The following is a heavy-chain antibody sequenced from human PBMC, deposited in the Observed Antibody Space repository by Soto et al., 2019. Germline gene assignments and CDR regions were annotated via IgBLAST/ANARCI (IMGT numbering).Heavy chain of an antibody. J-gene: IGHJ5*02. CDR1: GYSISSGYY. CDR2: IYHGGST. Sequence: SETLSLTCTVSGYSISSGYYWGFLQQPPGKGLKLIGSIYHGGSTYYHPSLNSRVTSSINMTNNHAILVVNSVTDADTAVYSCAGVGPCVXYYDNSSPYACWDCFDPWGRGTLVTVSS. CDR3: AGVGPCVXYYDNSSPYACWDCFDP. D-gene: IGHD3-9*01. V-gene: IGHV4-38-2*02.